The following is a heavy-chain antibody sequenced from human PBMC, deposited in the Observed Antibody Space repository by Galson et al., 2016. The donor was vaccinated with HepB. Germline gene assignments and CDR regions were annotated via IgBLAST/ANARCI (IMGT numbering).Heavy chain of an antibody. J-gene: IGHJ5*02. CDR3: TDGGRIAAAARGLNH. D-gene: IGHD6-13*01. CDR2: ISSNAYGGTT. V-gene: IGHV3-49*03. Sequence: SLRLPCAASGFTLSDHAMSWFRQAPGKCLEWVGFISSNAYGGTTEFAASVKDRFTISRDDSKSIAYLQMNSLKIEDTAVYYCTDGGRIAAAARGLNHWGQGTLVTVSS. CDR1: GFTLSDHA.